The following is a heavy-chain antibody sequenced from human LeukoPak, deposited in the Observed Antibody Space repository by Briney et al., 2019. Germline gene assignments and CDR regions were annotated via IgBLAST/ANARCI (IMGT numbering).Heavy chain of an antibody. Sequence: SGGSLRLSCAASGFTFDDYAMHWVRQAPGKGLEWVSGISRNSGSIGYADSVKGRFTISRDNSKTTLYLQMNSLRAEDTAVYYCAKEGGWAPSHLMDVWGKGTTVSVSS. V-gene: IGHV3-9*01. CDR1: GFTFDDYA. D-gene: IGHD6-19*01. J-gene: IGHJ6*03. CDR3: AKEGGWAPSHLMDV. CDR2: ISRNSGSI.